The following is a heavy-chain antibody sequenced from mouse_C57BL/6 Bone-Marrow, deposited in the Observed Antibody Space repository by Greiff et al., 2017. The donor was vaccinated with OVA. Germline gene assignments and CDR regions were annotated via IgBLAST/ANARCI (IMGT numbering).Heavy chain of an antibody. CDR2: IYPGSGNT. V-gene: IGHV1-76*01. CDR3: ARDSSPYYFDY. J-gene: IGHJ2*01. D-gene: IGHD1-1*01. Sequence: QVQLQQSGAELVRPGASVKLSCKASGYTFTDYYINWVKQRPGQGLEWIARIYPGSGNTYYNEKFKGKATLTAEKSSSTAYMQLSSLTSEDSAVYFCARDSSPYYFDYWGQGTTLTVSS. CDR1: GYTFTDYY.